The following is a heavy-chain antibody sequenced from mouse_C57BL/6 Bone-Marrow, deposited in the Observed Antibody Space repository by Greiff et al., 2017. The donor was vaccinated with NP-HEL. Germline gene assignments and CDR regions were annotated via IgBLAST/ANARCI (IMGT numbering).Heavy chain of an antibody. CDR3: ARPLLLRYPLFAY. J-gene: IGHJ3*01. V-gene: IGHV1-81*01. Sequence: VQRVESGAELARPGASVKLSCKASGYTFTSYGISWVKQRTGQGLEWIGEIYPRSGNTYYNEKFKGKATLTADKSSSTAYMELRSLTSEDSAVYFCARPLLLRYPLFAYWGQGTLVTVSA. CDR1: GYTFTSYG. D-gene: IGHD1-1*01. CDR2: IYPRSGNT.